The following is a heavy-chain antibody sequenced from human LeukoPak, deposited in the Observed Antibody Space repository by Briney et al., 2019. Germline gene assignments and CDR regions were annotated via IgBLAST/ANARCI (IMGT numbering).Heavy chain of an antibody. CDR1: GFTFSSYW. J-gene: IGHJ3*02. Sequence: GGSLRLSCAASGFTFSSYWMTWVRQAPGKGLEWVANIKQDGSEKYYVDSVKGRFTISRDNAKNSLYLQMNSLRAEDTAVYYCARDSYGDYVQGAFDIWGQGTMVTVSS. CDR3: ARDSYGDYVQGAFDI. V-gene: IGHV3-7*01. D-gene: IGHD4-17*01. CDR2: IKQDGSEK.